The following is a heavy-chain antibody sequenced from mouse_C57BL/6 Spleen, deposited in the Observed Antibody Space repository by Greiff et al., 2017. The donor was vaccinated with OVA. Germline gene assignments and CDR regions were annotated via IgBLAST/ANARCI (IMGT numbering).Heavy chain of an antibody. CDR3: ARSGLRRGSYYAMDY. D-gene: IGHD2-2*01. CDR2: INPSTGGT. Sequence: VQLQQSGPELVKPGASVKISCKASGYSFTGYYMNWVKQSPEKSLEWIGEINPSTGGTTYNQKFKAKATLTVDKSSSPAYMQLKRLTSEDSAVYYCARSGLRRGSYYAMDYWGQGTSVTVSS. V-gene: IGHV1-42*01. J-gene: IGHJ4*01. CDR1: GYSFTGYY.